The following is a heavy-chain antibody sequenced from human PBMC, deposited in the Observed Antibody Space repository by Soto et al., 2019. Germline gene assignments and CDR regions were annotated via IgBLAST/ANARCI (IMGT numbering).Heavy chain of an antibody. Sequence: EVQLVESGGGVVQPGGSLRLSCAASGFTFSSYSMNWVRQAPGKGLEWVSYISSSSSTIYYADSVKGRFTISRDNAKNSLYLQMNSLRAEDTAVYYCARDLHYDILTGSTWFDPWGQGTLVTVSS. CDR3: ARDLHYDILTGSTWFDP. CDR1: GFTFSSYS. D-gene: IGHD3-9*01. J-gene: IGHJ5*02. CDR2: ISSSSSTI. V-gene: IGHV3-48*01.